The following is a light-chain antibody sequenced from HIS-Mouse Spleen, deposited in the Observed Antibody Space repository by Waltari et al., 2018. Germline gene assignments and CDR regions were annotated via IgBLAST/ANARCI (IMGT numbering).Light chain of an antibody. J-gene: IGLJ3*02. Sequence: QSVLTQPPSASGTPGQRVTISCSGSSSNIGSNYVYWYQQLPGTAPKLLIYRNKQRTSGVPDRFFGSKAGTAASLAISGLRSEDEADYYCAAWDDSLSGPVFGGGTKLTVL. CDR3: AAWDDSLSGPV. CDR2: RNK. CDR1: SSNIGSNY. V-gene: IGLV1-47*01.